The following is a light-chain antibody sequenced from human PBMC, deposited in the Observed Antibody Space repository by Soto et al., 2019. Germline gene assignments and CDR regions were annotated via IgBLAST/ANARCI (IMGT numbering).Light chain of an antibody. CDR3: HQRDNGGT. V-gene: IGKV3-11*01. CDR2: DAS. Sequence: EVVLTQSPATLSLSPGERATRSCRASQSVSRYLAWYQQKPGQAPRLLIYDASNRATGIPARFSGSGSGTDFTLTISSLEPEDFAVYYCHQRDNGGTFGPGTKVDIK. J-gene: IGKJ3*01. CDR1: QSVSRY.